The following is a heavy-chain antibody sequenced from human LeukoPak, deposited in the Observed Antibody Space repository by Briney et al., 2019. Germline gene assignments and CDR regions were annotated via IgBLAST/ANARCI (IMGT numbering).Heavy chain of an antibody. V-gene: IGHV1-69*13. D-gene: IGHD2-2*01. J-gene: IGHJ4*02. Sequence: GASVKVSCKASEDTFTRHYIHWVRQAPGQGLEWMGGIIPIFGTANYAQKFQGRVTITADESTSTAYMELSSLRSEDTAVYYCARLCSSTSCYRGPYFDYWGQGTLVTVSS. CDR1: EDTFTRHY. CDR2: IIPIFGTA. CDR3: ARLCSSTSCYRGPYFDY.